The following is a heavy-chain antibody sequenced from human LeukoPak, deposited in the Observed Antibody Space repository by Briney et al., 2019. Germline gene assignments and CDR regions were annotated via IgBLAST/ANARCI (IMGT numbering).Heavy chain of an antibody. J-gene: IGHJ4*02. CDR3: ARSPYPNYYDNSGSFDY. D-gene: IGHD3-22*01. CDR1: GYSFTSYW. V-gene: IGHV5-51*01. Sequence: GESLKISCKGSGYSFTSYWIGWVRQMPGKGLEWMGIIYPGDSDTRYSPSFQGQVTISADKSISTAYLQWSSLKASDAAMYYCARSPYPNYYDNSGSFDYWGQGTLVTVSS. CDR2: IYPGDSDT.